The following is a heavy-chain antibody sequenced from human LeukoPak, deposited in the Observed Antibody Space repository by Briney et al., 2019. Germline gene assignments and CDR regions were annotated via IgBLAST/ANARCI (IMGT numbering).Heavy chain of an antibody. D-gene: IGHD1-7*01. V-gene: IGHV1-2*02. CDR3: ARDVTGTTRYYYYYMDV. J-gene: IGHJ6*03. CDR2: INPNSGGT. CDR1: GYTFTGYY. Sequence: GASVKVSCKASGYTFTGYYMHWVRQAPGQGLEWMGWINPNSGGTNYAQKFQGRVTMTRDTSISTAYMELSRLGSDDTAVYYCARDVTGTTRYYYYYMDVWGKGTTVTVS.